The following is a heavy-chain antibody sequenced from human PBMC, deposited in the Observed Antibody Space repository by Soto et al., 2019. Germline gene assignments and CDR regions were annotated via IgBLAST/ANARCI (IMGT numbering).Heavy chain of an antibody. J-gene: IGHJ3*02. D-gene: IGHD1-20*01. CDR2: IDPIDSYT. CDR1: GYSFTSYW. Sequence: PGESLKISCKCSGYSFTSYWISWVRQIRGKGLEWRGRIDPIDSYTNYSPSFQGHVTISADKSISTAYLQWSSLKASDTAMYYCASLFRQFRITEIWGQGTMVTVSS. CDR3: ASLFRQFRITEI. V-gene: IGHV5-10-1*01.